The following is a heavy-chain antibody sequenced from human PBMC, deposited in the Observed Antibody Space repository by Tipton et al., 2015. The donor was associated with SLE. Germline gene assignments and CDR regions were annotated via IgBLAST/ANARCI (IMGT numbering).Heavy chain of an antibody. Sequence: SLRLSCAASGFTFSSYGMHWVRQAPGKGLEWVAFIRYDGSNKYYADSVKGRFTISRDNSKNTLYLQMNSLRAEDTAVYYCARDGTEGYSSSYWGQGTLVTVSS. CDR2: IRYDGSNK. J-gene: IGHJ4*02. CDR1: GFTFSSYG. CDR3: ARDGTEGYSSSY. D-gene: IGHD6-13*01. V-gene: IGHV3-30*02.